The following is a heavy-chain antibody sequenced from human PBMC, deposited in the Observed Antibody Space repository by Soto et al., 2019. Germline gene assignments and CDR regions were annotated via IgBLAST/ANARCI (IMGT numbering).Heavy chain of an antibody. D-gene: IGHD3-16*02. J-gene: IGHJ6*02. Sequence: ASVKVSCKASGYTFTGYYMHWVRQAPGQGLEWMGWINPNSGGTNYAQKFQGWVTTTRDTSISTAYMELSRLRSDDTAVYYCARDQAASYDYVWGSYRYAPGYYYYYGMDVWGQGTTVTVSS. CDR1: GYTFTGYY. CDR2: INPNSGGT. CDR3: ARDQAASYDYVWGSYRYAPGYYYYYGMDV. V-gene: IGHV1-2*04.